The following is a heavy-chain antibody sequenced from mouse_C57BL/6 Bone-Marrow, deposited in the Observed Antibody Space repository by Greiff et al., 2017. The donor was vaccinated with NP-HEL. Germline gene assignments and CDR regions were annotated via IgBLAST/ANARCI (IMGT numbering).Heavy chain of an antibody. J-gene: IGHJ4*01. CDR1: GYTFTDYY. V-gene: IGHV1-19*01. CDR2: INPYNGGT. Sequence: VHVKQSGPVLVKPGASVKMSCKASGYTFTDYYMNWVKQSHGKSLEWIGVINPYNGGTSYNQKFKGKATLTVDKSSSTAYMELNSLTSEDSAVYYCAGVYAMDYWGQGTSVTVSS. CDR3: AGVYAMDY.